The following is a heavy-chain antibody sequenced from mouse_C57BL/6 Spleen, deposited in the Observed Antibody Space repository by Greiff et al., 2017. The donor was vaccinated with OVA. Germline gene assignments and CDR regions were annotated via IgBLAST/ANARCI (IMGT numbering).Heavy chain of an antibody. Sequence: EVQLQQSGPELVKPGASVKISCKASGYTFTDYYMNWVKQSHGKSLEWIGDINPNNGGTSYNQKFKGKATLTVDKSSSTAYMELRSLTSEDSAVYYCASSGYDYDDWFAYWGQGTLVTVSA. CDR2: INPNNGGT. CDR3: ASSGYDYDDWFAY. D-gene: IGHD2-4*01. V-gene: IGHV1-26*01. J-gene: IGHJ3*01. CDR1: GYTFTDYY.